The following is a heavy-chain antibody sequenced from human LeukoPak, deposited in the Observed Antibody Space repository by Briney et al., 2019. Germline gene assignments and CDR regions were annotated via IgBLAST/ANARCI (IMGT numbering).Heavy chain of an antibody. Sequence: SETLSLTCTVSGGSISSGGYYWSWIRQHPGKGLEWIGYIYYSGSTYYNPSIKSRVTISVDTSKNQFSLKLSSVTAADTAVYYCASQRPAYDFWSGYYPDRFDPWGQGTLVTVSS. CDR2: IYYSGST. CDR3: ASQRPAYDFWSGYYPDRFDP. V-gene: IGHV4-31*03. CDR1: GGSISSGGYY. J-gene: IGHJ5*02. D-gene: IGHD3-3*01.